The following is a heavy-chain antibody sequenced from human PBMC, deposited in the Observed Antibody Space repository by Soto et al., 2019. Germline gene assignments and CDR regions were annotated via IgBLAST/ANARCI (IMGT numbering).Heavy chain of an antibody. J-gene: IGHJ4*02. CDR1: GFTFSSYG. D-gene: IGHD3-22*01. CDR3: ARVGSYDSSGYHDY. V-gene: IGHV3-33*01. Sequence: GGSLRLSCAASGFTFSSYGMHWVRQAPGKGLEWVAVIWYDGSNKYYADSVKGRFTISRDNSKNTLYLQMNSLRAEDTAVYYCARVGSYDSSGYHDYWGQGTLVTVSS. CDR2: IWYDGSNK.